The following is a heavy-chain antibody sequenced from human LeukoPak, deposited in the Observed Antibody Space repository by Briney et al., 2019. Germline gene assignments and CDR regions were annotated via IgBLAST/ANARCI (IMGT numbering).Heavy chain of an antibody. J-gene: IGHJ4*02. CDR1: GFTFSSYA. CDR2: ISGSGGST. V-gene: IGHV3-23*01. D-gene: IGHD3-22*01. CDR3: ASDGSSGYYLYY. Sequence: GGSLRLSCAASGFTFSSYAMSWVRQAPGKGLEWVSSISGSGGSTYYADSVNGRFTISRDIAKNTLYLQMHSLRAEDTAVYYCASDGSSGYYLYYWGQGTLVTVSS.